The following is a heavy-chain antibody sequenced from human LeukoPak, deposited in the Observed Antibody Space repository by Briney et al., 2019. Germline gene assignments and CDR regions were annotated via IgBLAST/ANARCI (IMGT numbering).Heavy chain of an antibody. D-gene: IGHD2/OR15-2a*01. CDR2: ISYDGSNK. J-gene: IGHJ2*01. CDR1: GFTFSSYA. V-gene: IGHV3-30*01. Sequence: GGSLRLSCAASGFTFSSYAMHWVRQAPGKGLEWVAVISYDGSNKYYADSVKGRFTISRDNSKNTLYLQMNSLRAEDTAVYYCARDLSQWYFDLWGRGTLVTVSS. CDR3: ARDLSQWYFDL.